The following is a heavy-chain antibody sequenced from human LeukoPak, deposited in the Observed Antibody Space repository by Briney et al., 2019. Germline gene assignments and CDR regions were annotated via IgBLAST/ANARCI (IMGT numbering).Heavy chain of an antibody. CDR2: FDLGDGET. D-gene: IGHD5-12*01. CDR3: AAGDPWHLLDY. V-gene: IGHV1-24*01. Sequence: ASVKVSCKVSGYTFTELSMHWVRQAPGKGLEWVGGFDLGDGETIFAQKFQGRVTMTEDTSTDTAYMELRSLTSEDTAVYYCAAGDPWHLLDYWGQGTLVTVSS. J-gene: IGHJ4*02. CDR1: GYTFTELS.